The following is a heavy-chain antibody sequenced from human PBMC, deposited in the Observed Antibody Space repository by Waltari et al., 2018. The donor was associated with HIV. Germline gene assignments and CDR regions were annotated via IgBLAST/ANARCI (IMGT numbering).Heavy chain of an antibody. D-gene: IGHD2-15*01. CDR2: IAYDGSNK. CDR3: ARGDCSGGSCYGDY. J-gene: IGHJ4*02. CDR1: GFTFSSYA. Sequence: QVQLVESGGGVVQPGRSLRLSCAASGFTFSSYAMHWVRQAPGKGLEWVAVIAYDGSNKYYADSVKGRFTISRDNSKNTLYLQMNSLRAEDTAVYYCARGDCSGGSCYGDYWGQGTLVTVSS. V-gene: IGHV3-30*04.